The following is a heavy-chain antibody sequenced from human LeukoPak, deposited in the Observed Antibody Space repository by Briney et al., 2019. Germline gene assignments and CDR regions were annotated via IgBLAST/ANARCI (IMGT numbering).Heavy chain of an antibody. CDR1: GGSISSNNW. Sequence: SETLSLTCAVSGGSISSNNWWSWVRQPPGKGLEWVGEIFQSGSTNYNPSLKSRVTISVDTSKNQFSLKLSSVTAADTAVYSCARSQYSSSWYWFDPWGQGTLVTVSS. D-gene: IGHD6-13*01. V-gene: IGHV4-4*02. CDR2: IFQSGST. CDR3: ARSQYSSSWYWFDP. J-gene: IGHJ5*02.